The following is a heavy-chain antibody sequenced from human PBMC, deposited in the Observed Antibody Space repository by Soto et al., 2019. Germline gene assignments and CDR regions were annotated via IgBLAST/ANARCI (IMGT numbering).Heavy chain of an antibody. Sequence: QVQLVESGGGVVQPERSLRLSCVASRFTFSDYGMHWVRQAPGKGLEWVAVIWHDGLKKDYVDSMKGRFTVSRDNSKNTLYLQMNSLRVEDTATYYCARDRGADAPIDFWGQGTLVTVSS. CDR3: ARDRGADAPIDF. V-gene: IGHV3-33*01. CDR1: RFTFSDYG. CDR2: IWHDGLKK. J-gene: IGHJ4*02.